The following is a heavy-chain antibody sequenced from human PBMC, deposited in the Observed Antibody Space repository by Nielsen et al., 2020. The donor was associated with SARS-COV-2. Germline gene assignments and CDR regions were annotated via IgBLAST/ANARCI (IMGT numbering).Heavy chain of an antibody. D-gene: IGHD6-13*01. CDR2: INHSGST. Sequence: SETLSLTCAVSGGSFSGYYWSWIRQPPGKGLEWIGEINHSGSTNYNPSLKSRVTISVDTSKNQFSLKLSSVTAADTAVYYCARGRNVAAAGRYMDVWGKGTTVTVSS. CDR3: ARGRNVAAAGRYMDV. J-gene: IGHJ6*03. V-gene: IGHV4-34*01. CDR1: GGSFSGYY.